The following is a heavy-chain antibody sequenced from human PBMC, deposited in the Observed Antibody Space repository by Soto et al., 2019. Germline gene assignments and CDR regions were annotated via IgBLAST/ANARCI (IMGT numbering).Heavy chain of an antibody. CDR2: FYWDYDM. Sequence: SGPTLVNPTQTLTLTFNFSGFSLRTSRVGGGWIRQPPGNALEWLAVFYWDYDMRYCPSLKSRLTIIMYTSKNQVFLTMTNTDPVDTATYYCVYRDIYGVYYYWCQ. CDR1: GFSLRTSRVG. CDR3: VYRDIYGVYYY. J-gene: IGHJ4*02. D-gene: IGHD4-17*01. V-gene: IGHV2-5*02.